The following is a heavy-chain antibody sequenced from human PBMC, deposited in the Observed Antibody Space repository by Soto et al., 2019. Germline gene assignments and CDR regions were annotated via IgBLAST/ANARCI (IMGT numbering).Heavy chain of an antibody. V-gene: IGHV3-49*03. Sequence: GGSLRLSCTASGFTFGDYAMSWFRQAPGEGLEWIGFIRTKAFGGTTEYAASVKGRFTISRDDSKSIAYLQMNSLKTDDTAMYYCTRLLLGPGYENDFWSGYYSFDAFDIWGQGTMVTVSS. CDR2: IRTKAFGGTT. CDR1: GFTFGDYA. J-gene: IGHJ3*02. CDR3: TRLLLGPGYENDFWSGYYSFDAFDI. D-gene: IGHD3-3*01.